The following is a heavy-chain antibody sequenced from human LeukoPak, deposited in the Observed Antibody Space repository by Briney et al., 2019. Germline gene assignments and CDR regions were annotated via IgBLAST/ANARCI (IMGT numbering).Heavy chain of an antibody. Sequence: SETLSLTCAVSGYSISSGYYWGWIRQPPGKGLEWIGSIYHSGSTYYNPPLKSRVTISVDTSKNQFSLKLSSVTAADTAVYYCARHAIRRTLGSDYWGQGTLVTVSS. V-gene: IGHV4-38-2*01. J-gene: IGHJ4*02. D-gene: IGHD1-26*01. CDR3: ARHAIRRTLGSDY. CDR2: IYHSGST. CDR1: GYSISSGYY.